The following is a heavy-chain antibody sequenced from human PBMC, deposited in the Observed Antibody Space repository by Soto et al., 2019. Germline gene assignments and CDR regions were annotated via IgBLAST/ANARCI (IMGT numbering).Heavy chain of an antibody. CDR3: ARGSNGEGCWFHP. CDR1: GGSFSGYY. CDR2: INHSGST. D-gene: IGHD2-8*01. Sequence: SETLSLTCGVDGGSFSGYYWSWIRQPPGKGLEWIGEINHSGSTNYNPSLKSRVTISVDTSKDQFSLKLSSVTAADTAVYYCARGSNGEGCWFHPWGQGTLVTVSS. V-gene: IGHV4-34*01. J-gene: IGHJ5*02.